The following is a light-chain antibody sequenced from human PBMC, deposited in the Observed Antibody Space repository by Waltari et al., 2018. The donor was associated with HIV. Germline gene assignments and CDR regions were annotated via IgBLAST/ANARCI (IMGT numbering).Light chain of an antibody. CDR1: VLPRRY. J-gene: IGLJ2*01. CDR2: KLR. Sequence: SYELTQPPSVSVYPGQTAVITCSGDVLPRRYSYWYQKKPGRAPGVVIYKLRERPSGIPERFSGSISGTTVTLTITGVQAADEADYCCQSTDSGGLHVIFGGGTKLTVL. V-gene: IGLV3-25*03. CDR3: QSTDSGGLHVI.